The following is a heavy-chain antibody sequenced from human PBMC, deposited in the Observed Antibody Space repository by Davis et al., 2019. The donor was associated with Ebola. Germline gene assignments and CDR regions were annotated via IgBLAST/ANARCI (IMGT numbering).Heavy chain of an antibody. J-gene: IGHJ4*02. Sequence: AASVKVSCKASGGTFSSYAISWVRQAPGQGLEWMGGIIPILGIGNYAQTFKGRVTITADKSTTTVYMELISLRAEDTAVYYCATDGSAVAGPTWGQGTLVTVSS. D-gene: IGHD6-19*01. CDR2: IIPILGIG. CDR3: ATDGSAVAGPT. V-gene: IGHV1-69*10. CDR1: GGTFSSYA.